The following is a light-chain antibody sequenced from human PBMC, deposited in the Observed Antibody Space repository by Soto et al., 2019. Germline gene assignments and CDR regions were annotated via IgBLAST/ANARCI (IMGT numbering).Light chain of an antibody. J-gene: IGKJ3*01. CDR3: NHYGVSPIYT. Sequence: EIVLTQSPGTLSLSPGATATLSCRASQSVSNNYLAWFQQKPGQAPRLLIYGTSGRATGIPDRFSGSGSGTDFTLTISRLEPEDFAVYYCNHYGVSPIYTFGPGTKVDFK. V-gene: IGKV3-20*01. CDR2: GTS. CDR1: QSVSNNY.